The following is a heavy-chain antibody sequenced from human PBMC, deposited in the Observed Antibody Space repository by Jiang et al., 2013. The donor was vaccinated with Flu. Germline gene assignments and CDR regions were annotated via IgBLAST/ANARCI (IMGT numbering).Heavy chain of an antibody. CDR2: ISYDGSTK. CDR3: ASGDGIVVATTSLDY. J-gene: IGHJ4*02. CDR1: GFTFNSYP. Sequence: RSLRLSCAASGFTFNSYPTHWVRQAPGKGLEWVALISYDGSTKYYADSVKGRFTISRDNSKNTLFLQMNSLRPEDTAVYYCASGDGIVVATTSLDYWGQGTLVTVSS. D-gene: IGHD2-15*01. V-gene: IGHV3-30-3*01.